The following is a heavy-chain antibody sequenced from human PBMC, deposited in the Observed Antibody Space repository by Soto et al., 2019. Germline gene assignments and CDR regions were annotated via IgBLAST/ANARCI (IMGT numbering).Heavy chain of an antibody. CDR3: ASPSIRNNWNPRLGYFEP. CDR1: GDSVSSNSAA. J-gene: IGHJ5*02. CDR2: PYYRSKWYN. Sequence: SQTLSLTCAISGDSVSSNSAAWNWIRQSPSRGLEWLGRPYYRSKWYNDYAVSVKRRITINPETSKNQFTLQLNSVTPEDTAVNYCASPSIRNNWNPRLGYFEPWCQGTLVEVSS. V-gene: IGHV6-1*01. D-gene: IGHD1-20*01.